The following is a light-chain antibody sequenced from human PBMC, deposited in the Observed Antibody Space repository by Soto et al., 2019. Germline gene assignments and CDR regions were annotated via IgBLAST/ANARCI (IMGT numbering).Light chain of an antibody. CDR3: QQYNNWWT. CDR1: ETVRSN. Sequence: RVMTQSPDTLSVSPGERATLSCRASETVRSNLAWYQQKPGQAPRLLIYAASTRATGIPARFIGNGSGTEFTLTISSLQSEDFAVYYCQQYNNWWTFGPGTKVDIK. J-gene: IGKJ3*01. CDR2: AAS. V-gene: IGKV3D-15*01.